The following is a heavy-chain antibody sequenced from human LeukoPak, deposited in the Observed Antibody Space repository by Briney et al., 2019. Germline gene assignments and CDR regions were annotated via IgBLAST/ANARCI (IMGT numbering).Heavy chain of an antibody. CDR2: IYYSGST. Sequence: PSETLSLTCTVSGGSISSYYWSWIRQPPGKGLEWIGYIYYSGSTNYNPSLKSRVTISVDTSNNQFSLKLSSVTAADTAVYYCARASGGVYYFDYWGQGTLVTVSS. CDR3: ARASGGVYYFDY. CDR1: GGSISSYY. J-gene: IGHJ4*02. D-gene: IGHD6-25*01. V-gene: IGHV4-59*01.